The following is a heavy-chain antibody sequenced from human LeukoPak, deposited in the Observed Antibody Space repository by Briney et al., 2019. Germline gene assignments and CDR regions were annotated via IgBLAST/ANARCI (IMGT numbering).Heavy chain of an antibody. CDR2: IRYDGSHK. CDR3: AKEFRLRGLLWAVDY. CDR1: GFTFSAYS. V-gene: IGHV3-30*02. Sequence: GGSLRLSCAASGFTFSAYSMHWVRQAPGKGLEWVAFIRYDGSHKYYADSVRGRFTISRDNSKNTLFLQMHGLGAEDTAMYYCAKEFRLRGLLWAVDYWGQGTLVTVSS. J-gene: IGHJ4*02. D-gene: IGHD3-10*01.